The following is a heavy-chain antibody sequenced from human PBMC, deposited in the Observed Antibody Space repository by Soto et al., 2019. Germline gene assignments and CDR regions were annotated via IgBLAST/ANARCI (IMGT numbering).Heavy chain of an antibody. J-gene: IGHJ4*02. CDR1: GFTFSSYG. Sequence: QVQLVESGGGVVQPGRSLRLSCAASGFTFSSYGMHWVRQAPGKGLEWVAVIWYDGSNKYYADSVKGRFTISRDNSKNTLYLQMNSLRAEDTAVYYCARGGSGTAKDYWGQGTLVTVSS. CDR3: ARGGSGTAKDY. D-gene: IGHD1-1*01. V-gene: IGHV3-30*19. CDR2: IWYDGSNK.